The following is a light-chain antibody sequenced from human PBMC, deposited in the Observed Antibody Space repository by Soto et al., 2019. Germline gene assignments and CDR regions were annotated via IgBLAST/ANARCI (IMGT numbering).Light chain of an antibody. Sequence: EIVMTQSPATLSMSPGERATLSCRASQSVSTNLAWYQQTPGQAPRLPIYAASTRATGIPARFSGSGSGTEFTLTISSLQSEDFAVYYCQQYDIDSAFGGGTKVDIK. CDR1: QSVSTN. CDR2: AAS. V-gene: IGKV3-15*01. J-gene: IGKJ4*01. CDR3: QQYDIDSA.